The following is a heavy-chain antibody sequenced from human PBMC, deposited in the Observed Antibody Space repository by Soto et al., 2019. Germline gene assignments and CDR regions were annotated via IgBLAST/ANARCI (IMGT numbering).Heavy chain of an antibody. CDR2: IYHSGST. J-gene: IGHJ4*02. Sequence: PSETLSLTCAVSGGSISSGGYSWSWIRQPPGKGLEWIGYIYHSGSTYYNPSLKSRVTISVDRSKNQFSLKLSSVTAADTAVYYCASEYYYGSGNDFWGQGTLVTVSS. CDR3: ASEYYYGSGNDF. D-gene: IGHD3-10*01. CDR1: GGSISSGGYS. V-gene: IGHV4-30-2*01.